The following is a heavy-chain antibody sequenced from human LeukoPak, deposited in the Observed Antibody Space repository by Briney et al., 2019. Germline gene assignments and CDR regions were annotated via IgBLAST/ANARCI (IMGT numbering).Heavy chain of an antibody. J-gene: IGHJ4*02. D-gene: IGHD6-19*01. CDR3: ARPRRPERGSGWNYGVDPFDY. CDR2: IKSKTDGATT. Sequence: GGSLRLSCAVFGFTFSNAWMSWVRQAPGKGLEWVGRIKSKTDGATTDYAAPVNGRFTISRDDSKNMLYLQMNSLRAEDTAVYYCARPRRPERGSGWNYGVDPFDYWGQGTLVTVSS. CDR1: GFTFSNAW. V-gene: IGHV3-15*01.